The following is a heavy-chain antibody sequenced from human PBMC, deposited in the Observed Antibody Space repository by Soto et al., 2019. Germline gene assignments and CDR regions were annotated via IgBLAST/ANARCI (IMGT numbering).Heavy chain of an antibody. CDR3: ARNSDPWMNRRKGWQN. V-gene: IGHV4-34*01. CDR2: INHSGST. Sequence: SETLSLTCAVYGGSFSGYYWSWIRQPPGKGLEWIGEINHSGSTNYNPSLKSRVTISVDTSKNQFSLKLSSVTAADTAVYYCARNSDPWMNRRKGWQNWGQGTLVTVSS. D-gene: IGHD5-12*01. J-gene: IGHJ4*02. CDR1: GGSFSGYY.